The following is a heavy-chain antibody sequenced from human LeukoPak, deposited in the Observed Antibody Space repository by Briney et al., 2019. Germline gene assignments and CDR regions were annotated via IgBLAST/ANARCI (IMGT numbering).Heavy chain of an antibody. CDR2: IYTSGST. V-gene: IGHV4-4*09. Sequence: PSETLSLTCTVSGGSISSYYWSWIRQPPGKGLEWIGYIYTSGSTNYNPSLKSRVTISVDTSKNQFSLKLSSVTAADTAVYYCAGRSTGTTYFDYWGQGTLVTVSS. D-gene: IGHD1-7*01. CDR1: GGSISSYY. CDR3: AGRSTGTTYFDY. J-gene: IGHJ4*02.